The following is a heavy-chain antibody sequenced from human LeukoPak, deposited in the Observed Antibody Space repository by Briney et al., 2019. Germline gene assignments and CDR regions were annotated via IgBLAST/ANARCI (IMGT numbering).Heavy chain of an antibody. V-gene: IGHV4-59*12. CDR3: ARDRYYFDY. J-gene: IGHJ4*02. CDR2: IYYSGST. CDR1: GGSISSYY. Sequence: KPSETLSLTCTVSGGSISSYYWSWIRQPPGKGLEWIGSIYYSGSTYYNPSLKSRVTISVDTSKNQFSLKLSSVTAADTAVYYCARDRYYFDYWGQGTLVTVSS.